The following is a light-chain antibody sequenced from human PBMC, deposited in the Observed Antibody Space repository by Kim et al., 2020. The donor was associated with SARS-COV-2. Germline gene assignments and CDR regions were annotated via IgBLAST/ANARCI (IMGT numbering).Light chain of an antibody. CDR2: TAS. V-gene: IGKV3-15*01. Sequence: SPGETAPRSCRASESVHANLAWYQQKPGQPPRLLVHTASTRATGVPARFSGRGAGTQFTLTITSLQAEDSAVFYCQQYEDWPLITFGQGTRLEIK. J-gene: IGKJ5*01. CDR3: QQYEDWPLIT. CDR1: ESVHAN.